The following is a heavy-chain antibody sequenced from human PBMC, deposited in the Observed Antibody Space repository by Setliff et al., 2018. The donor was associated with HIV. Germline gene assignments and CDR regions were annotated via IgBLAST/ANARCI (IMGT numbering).Heavy chain of an antibody. V-gene: IGHV4-39*01. Sequence: PSETLSLTCIVSGVSITDTNYYWGWIRQPPGLGLEWIGSIHSSGTTDYNPSLKSRVAMSVDTSRSQFSLKLTSVTAADTAVYYCARHKTNYDFYAFDVWGQGTMVTVSS. J-gene: IGHJ3*01. CDR3: ARHKTNYDFYAFDV. CDR2: IHSSGTT. D-gene: IGHD3-3*01. CDR1: GVSITDTNYY.